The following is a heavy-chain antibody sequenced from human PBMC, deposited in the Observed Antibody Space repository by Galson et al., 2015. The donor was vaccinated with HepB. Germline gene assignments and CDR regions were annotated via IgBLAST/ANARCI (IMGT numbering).Heavy chain of an antibody. CDR1: GYTFTGYY. V-gene: IGHV1-2*02. CDR2: INPNSGGT. CDR3: ARDLRDDYVWGSYRHDAFDI. Sequence: SVKVSCKASGYTFTGYYMHWVRQAPGQGLEWMGWINPNSGGTNYAQKFQGRVTMTRDTSISTAYMELSRLRSDDTAVYYCARDLRDDYVWGSYRHDAFDIWGQGTMVTVSS. J-gene: IGHJ3*02. D-gene: IGHD3-16*02.